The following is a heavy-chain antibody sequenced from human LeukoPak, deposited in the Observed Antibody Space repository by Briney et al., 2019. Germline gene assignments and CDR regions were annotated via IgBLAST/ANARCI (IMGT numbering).Heavy chain of an antibody. V-gene: IGHV3-48*04. D-gene: IGHD5/OR15-5a*01. CDR1: GFTFSSYG. CDR2: ISGPSNNI. Sequence: GGSLRLSCAASGFTFSSYGMHWVRQAPGKGLEWISFISGPSNNIDYADSVRGRFTISRDYARNSVYLQMNSLRVDDTAVYYCARXXXXTVSXWHFDFWGRGAQVTVSS. CDR3: ARXXXXTVSXWHFDF. J-gene: IGHJ2*01.